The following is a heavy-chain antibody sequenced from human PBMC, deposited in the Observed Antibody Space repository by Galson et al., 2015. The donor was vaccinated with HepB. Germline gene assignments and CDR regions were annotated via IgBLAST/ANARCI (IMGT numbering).Heavy chain of an antibody. J-gene: IGHJ6*02. D-gene: IGHD4-23*01. V-gene: IGHV3-30-3*01. Sequence: SLRLSCAASGFTFSSYAMHWVRQAPGKGLEWVAVISYDGSNKYYADSVKGRFTISRDNSKNTLYLQMNSLRAEDTAVYYCARDWYGGWPHYYYYGMDVWGQGTTVTVSS. CDR1: GFTFSSYA. CDR2: ISYDGSNK. CDR3: ARDWYGGWPHYYYYGMDV.